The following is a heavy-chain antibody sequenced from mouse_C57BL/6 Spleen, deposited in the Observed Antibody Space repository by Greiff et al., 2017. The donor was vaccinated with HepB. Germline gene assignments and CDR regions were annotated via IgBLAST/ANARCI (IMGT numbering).Heavy chain of an antibody. CDR1: GYTFTSYW. J-gene: IGHJ2*01. D-gene: IGHD2-5*01. Sequence: QVQLKQPGAELVKPGASVKLSCKASGYTFTSYWMHWVKQRPGRGLEWIGRIDPNSGGTKYNEKFKSKATLTVDKPASSAYMQLNSLTSEDSAVYYCAREGEYSKRGYFDYWGQGTTLTVSS. CDR2: IDPNSGGT. V-gene: IGHV1-72*01. CDR3: AREGEYSKRGYFDY.